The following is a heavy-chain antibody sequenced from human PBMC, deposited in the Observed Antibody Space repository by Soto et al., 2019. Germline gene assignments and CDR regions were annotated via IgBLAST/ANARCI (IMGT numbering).Heavy chain of an antibody. V-gene: IGHV3-53*01. CDR1: GFTVSSNY. Sequence: PGGSLRLSCAASGFTVSSNYMSWVRQAPGKGLEWVSVIYSGGSTYYADSVKGRFTISRDNSKNTLYLQMNSLRAEDTAVYYCARGSSTSWGYFDYWGQGTLVTVSS. J-gene: IGHJ4*02. CDR3: ARGSSTSWGYFDY. D-gene: IGHD2-2*01. CDR2: IYSGGST.